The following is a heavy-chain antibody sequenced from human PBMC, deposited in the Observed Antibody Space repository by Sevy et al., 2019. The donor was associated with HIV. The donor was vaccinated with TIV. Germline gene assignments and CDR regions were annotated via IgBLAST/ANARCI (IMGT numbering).Heavy chain of an antibody. V-gene: IGHV3-30-3*01. D-gene: IGHD4-17*01. J-gene: IGHJ4*02. CDR1: GFTFSMYA. Sequence: GESLKISCAASGFTFSMYAIKCVRQAPGKGLEWVALISYDGGNKYHADSVKGRFTISRDNSKNTLYLQMNSLGAEDTAVYYCARVNSFDGDYVGGDYWGQGTLVTVSS. CDR2: ISYDGGNK. CDR3: ARVNSFDGDYVGGDY.